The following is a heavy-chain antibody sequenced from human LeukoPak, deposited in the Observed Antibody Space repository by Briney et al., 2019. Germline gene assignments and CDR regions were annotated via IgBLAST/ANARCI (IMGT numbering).Heavy chain of an antibody. J-gene: IGHJ3*02. CDR1: GFTFSSYG. CDR3: AKVANWNGDAFDI. CDR2: IRYDGSHK. V-gene: IGHV3-30*02. D-gene: IGHD1-1*01. Sequence: GGSLRLSCAASGFTFSSYGMHWVRQAPGKGLEWVTFIRYDGSHKYYADSVKGRFTISRDNSKNTLFLQMNSLRAEDTAVYYRAKVANWNGDAFDIWGQGTMVTVSS.